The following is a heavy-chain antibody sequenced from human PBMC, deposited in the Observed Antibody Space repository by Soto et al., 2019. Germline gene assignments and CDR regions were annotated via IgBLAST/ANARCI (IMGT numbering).Heavy chain of an antibody. CDR3: ASDTPPPDY. Sequence: QVQLVQSGAEVKKPGASVKVSCKTSGYTFTSYHISWVRQAPGQGLEWMGWISAYNTNTNYAQKFQGRVTMTTDTFTSTAYMELRSLRSDDAAVYYCASDTPPPDYWGQGTLVTVSS. J-gene: IGHJ4*02. V-gene: IGHV1-18*01. CDR2: ISAYNTNT. CDR1: GYTFTSYH.